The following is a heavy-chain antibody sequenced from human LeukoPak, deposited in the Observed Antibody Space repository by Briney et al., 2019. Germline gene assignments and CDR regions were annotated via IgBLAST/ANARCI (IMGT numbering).Heavy chain of an antibody. J-gene: IGHJ6*02. CDR1: GYTFTSYG. Sequence: ASVTVSCKASGYTFTSYGISWVRQAPGQGLEWMGWISAYNGNTNYAQKLQGRVTMTTDTSTSTAYMELRSLRSDDTAVYYCARDPHLAAAGKGPFYYGMDVWGQGTTVTISS. CDR2: ISAYNGNT. V-gene: IGHV1-18*01. D-gene: IGHD6-13*01. CDR3: ARDPHLAAAGKGPFYYGMDV.